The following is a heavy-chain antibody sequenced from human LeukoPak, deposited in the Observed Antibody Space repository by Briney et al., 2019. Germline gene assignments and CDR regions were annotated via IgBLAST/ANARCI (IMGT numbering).Heavy chain of an antibody. D-gene: IGHD1-1*01. CDR2: ISSSSTYI. CDR1: GFTFSSYS. V-gene: IGHV3-21*01. Sequence: GGSLRLSCAASGFTFSSYSMNWVRQAPGKGLVWVSSISSSSTYIYYADSVKGRFTVSRDNAKNSLYLQMNSLRAEDTAVYYCARDRGYADYWGQGDLVTVSS. CDR3: ARDRGYADY. J-gene: IGHJ4*02.